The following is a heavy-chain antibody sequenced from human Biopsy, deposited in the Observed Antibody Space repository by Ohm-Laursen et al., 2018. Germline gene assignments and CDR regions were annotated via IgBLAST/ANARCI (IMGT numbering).Heavy chain of an antibody. Sequence: SETLSLTCTVSGYSINNFYWSWIRQPAGQGLEWIGRIYTSGSPNYNFSLESRVTMSVDTSKNQFSLNLRSMTAADTAVYYCARGTGRYYVYGAFDIWGQGTVVTVSS. V-gene: IGHV4-4*07. CDR3: ARGTGRYYVYGAFDI. J-gene: IGHJ3*02. CDR2: IYTSGSP. CDR1: GYSINNFY. D-gene: IGHD1-26*01.